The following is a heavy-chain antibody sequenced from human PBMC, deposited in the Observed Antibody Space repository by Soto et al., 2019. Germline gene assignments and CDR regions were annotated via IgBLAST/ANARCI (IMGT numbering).Heavy chain of an antibody. CDR3: AKSWNLDFSATWYAPDY. Sequence: GGSLRLSXEASGFIFQNFGMHWVRQAPGKGLEWLGVVSSDGGRRYYADSVRGRLNISRDNPKNTLHLQLDRLSADDTAVYYCAKSWNLDFSATWYAPDYWGQGTLVTVSS. V-gene: IGHV3-30*18. CDR1: GFIFQNFG. J-gene: IGHJ4*02. D-gene: IGHD6-13*01. CDR2: VSSDGGRR.